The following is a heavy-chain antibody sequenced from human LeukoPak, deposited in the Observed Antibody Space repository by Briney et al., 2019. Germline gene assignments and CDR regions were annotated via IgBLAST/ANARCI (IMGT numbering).Heavy chain of an antibody. D-gene: IGHD2-21*02. J-gene: IGHJ4*02. V-gene: IGHV3-7*01. CDR2: IKKDGSEN. Sequence: GGSLRLSCVASGFTFSRYWMSWVRQAPGKGLEWVANIKKDGSENYYVDSVKGRFTISRDNAKNSLHLQMHSLRAEDTAVYYCARVAYCGGDCSNYFDYWGQGTLVTVSS. CDR3: ARVAYCGGDCSNYFDY. CDR1: GFTFSRYW.